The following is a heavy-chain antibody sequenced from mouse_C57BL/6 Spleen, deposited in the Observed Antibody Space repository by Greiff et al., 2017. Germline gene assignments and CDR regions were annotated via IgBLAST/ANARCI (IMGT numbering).Heavy chain of an antibody. CDR3: ARYTQDYCSSYGAMDY. J-gene: IGHJ4*01. CDR2: IRNKATGYTT. CDR1: GFTFTDYY. V-gene: IGHV7-3*01. D-gene: IGHD1-1*01. Sequence: EVQLVESGGGLVQPGGSLSLSCAASGFTFTDYYMSWVRQPPGKALEWLGFIRNKATGYTTEYSASVKGRFTISRDNSQSILYLQMNALSAEDSATDYCARYTQDYCSSYGAMDYWGQGDPVTVSA.